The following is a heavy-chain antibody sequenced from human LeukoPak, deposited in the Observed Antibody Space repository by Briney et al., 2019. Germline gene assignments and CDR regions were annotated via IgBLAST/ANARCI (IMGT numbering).Heavy chain of an antibody. Sequence: PSETLSLTCTVSGGSISSGGYYWSWIRQHPGKGLEWIGYIYYSGSTYYNPSLKSRVTMSVDTSKNQFSLKLSSVTAADTAVYYCARDGSGWYLSNGMDVWGQGTTVTVSS. CDR1: GGSISSGGYY. D-gene: IGHD6-19*01. CDR2: IYYSGST. CDR3: ARDGSGWYLSNGMDV. V-gene: IGHV4-31*03. J-gene: IGHJ6*02.